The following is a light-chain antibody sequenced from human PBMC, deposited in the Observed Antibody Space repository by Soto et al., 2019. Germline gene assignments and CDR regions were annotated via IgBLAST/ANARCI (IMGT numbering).Light chain of an antibody. CDR3: QQSYSTPIT. J-gene: IGKJ5*01. V-gene: IGKV1-39*01. CDR2: AAS. CDR1: QGISSY. Sequence: DIQLTQSPSFLSATVGDRVTITCRASQGISSYLAWYQQKPGKAPKLLIYAASSLQSGVPSRFSGSGSGTDFTLTISSLQPEDFATYYCQQSYSTPITFGQGTRLEIK.